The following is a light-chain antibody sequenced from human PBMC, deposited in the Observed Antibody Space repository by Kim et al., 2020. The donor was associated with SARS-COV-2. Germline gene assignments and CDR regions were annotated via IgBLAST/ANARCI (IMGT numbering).Light chain of an antibody. J-gene: IGKJ5*01. V-gene: IGKV3-15*01. CDR2: GAS. CDR1: QSVSSN. Sequence: EIVMTQSPATLPVSPGERATLSCRASQSVSSNLAWYQKKPGQAPRLLLYGASTRATGIPARFSGSGSGTEFTLTISSLQTEDVAVYYCQQFYNWPPITFGQGTRLEIK. CDR3: QQFYNWPPIT.